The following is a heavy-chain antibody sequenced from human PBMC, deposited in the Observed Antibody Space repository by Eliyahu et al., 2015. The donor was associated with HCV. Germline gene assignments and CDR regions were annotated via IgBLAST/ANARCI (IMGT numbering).Heavy chain of an antibody. V-gene: IGHV3-66*02. D-gene: IGHD4-11*01. J-gene: IGHJ4*02. Sequence: EVQLVESGGGLVQPGGSLRLSCAASGFTVSSNYMSWVRQVPGKGLEWVSVIYPGRSTFYADSVKGRFTISRDNSKNTLYLQMNSLRPDDSAVYYCARDSLGFQDYSDWGQGTLVTVSS. CDR3: ARDSLGFQDYSD. CDR1: GFTVSSNY. CDR2: IYPGRST.